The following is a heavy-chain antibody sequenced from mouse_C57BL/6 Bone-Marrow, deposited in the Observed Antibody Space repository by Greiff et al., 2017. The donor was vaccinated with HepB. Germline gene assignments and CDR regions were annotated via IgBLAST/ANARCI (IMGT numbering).Heavy chain of an antibody. Sequence: EVHLVESGGGLVKPGGSLKLSCAASGFTFSDYGMHWVRQAPEKGLEWVAYISSGSSTIYYADTVKGRFTISRDNAKNTLFLQMTSLRAEDTAMYYCGRHGSSSYWYFDVWGTGTTVTVSS. CDR3: GRHGSSSYWYFDV. J-gene: IGHJ1*03. CDR2: ISSGSSTI. CDR1: GFTFSDYG. V-gene: IGHV5-17*01. D-gene: IGHD1-1*01.